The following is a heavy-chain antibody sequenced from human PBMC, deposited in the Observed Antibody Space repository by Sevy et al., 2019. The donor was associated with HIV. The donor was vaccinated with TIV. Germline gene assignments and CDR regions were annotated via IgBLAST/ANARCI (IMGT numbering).Heavy chain of an antibody. CDR3: ARVGCSISSCPKGDAFDI. CDR1: GFTFSDYY. CDR2: ISGSSSYT. J-gene: IGHJ3*02. Sequence: GGSLRLSCAASGFTFSDYYINWIRQAPGKGLEWVSYISGSSSYTNYADSVKGRFTISRGNAKNSLYLQMNSLRAEDTAVYYCARVGCSISSCPKGDAFDIWGQGTMVTVSS. D-gene: IGHD2-2*01. V-gene: IGHV3-11*06.